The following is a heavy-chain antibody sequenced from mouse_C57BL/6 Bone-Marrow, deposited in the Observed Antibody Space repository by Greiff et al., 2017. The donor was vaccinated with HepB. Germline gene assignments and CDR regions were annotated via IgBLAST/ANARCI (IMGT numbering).Heavy chain of an antibody. D-gene: IGHD2-3*01. CDR2: IWTGGGT. CDR1: GFSLTSYA. J-gene: IGHJ2*01. V-gene: IGHV2-9-1*01. CDR3: ARGDYDGFLYYFDY. Sequence: VQLVESGPGLVAPSQSLSITCTVSGFSLTSYAISWVRQPPGKGLEWLGVIWTGGGTNYNSALKSRLSISKDNSKSQVFLKMNSLQTDDTARYYCARGDYDGFLYYFDYWGQGTTLTVSS.